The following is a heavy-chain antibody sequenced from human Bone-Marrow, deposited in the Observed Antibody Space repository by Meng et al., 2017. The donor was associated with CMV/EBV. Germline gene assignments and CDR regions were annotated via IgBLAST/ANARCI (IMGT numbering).Heavy chain of an antibody. CDR3: ARDTPTVTTRGGPEY. CDR2: ISGYNGDT. CDR1: GYTFTSYD. J-gene: IGHJ4*02. D-gene: IGHD4-17*01. V-gene: IGHV1-18*01. Sequence: ASVKVSCKASGYTFTSYDINWVRQAPGQGLEWMGWISGYNGDTKSAQKVQDRVTMTTDTSTSTAYMELRSLNSDDTAVYYCARDTPTVTTRGGPEYWGQGTLVTVSS.